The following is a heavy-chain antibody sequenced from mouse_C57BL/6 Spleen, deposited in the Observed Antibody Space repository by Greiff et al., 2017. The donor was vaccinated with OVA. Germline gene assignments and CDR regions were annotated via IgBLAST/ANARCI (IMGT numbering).Heavy chain of an antibody. V-gene: IGHV1-59*01. J-gene: IGHJ2*01. CDR1: GYTFTSYW. D-gene: IGHD2-5*01. CDR3: ARPAYYSKGDY. Sequence: QVQLQQPGAELVRPGTSVKLSCKASGYTFTSYWMHWVKQRPGQGLEWIGVIDPSDSYTNYNQKFKGKATLTVDTSSSTAYMQLSSLTSEDSAVYYCARPAYYSKGDYWGQGTTLTVSS. CDR2: IDPSDSYT.